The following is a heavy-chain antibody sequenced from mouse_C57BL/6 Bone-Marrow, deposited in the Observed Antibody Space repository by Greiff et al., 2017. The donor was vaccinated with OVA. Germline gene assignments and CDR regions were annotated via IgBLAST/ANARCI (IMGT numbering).Heavy chain of an antibody. CDR1: GFTFTNYY. Sequence: EVKLVESGGGLVQPGDSLSLSCAASGFTFTNYYMRWVRQPPGKALEWLAFIRNKPNGSTTEYSAYVKGRFTISRDNSQSILYLQLNALRAEDSATSSCACYNGRVAVAYFDYWGQGTALTVSS. CDR2: IRNKPNGSTT. CDR3: ACYNGRVAVAYFDY. D-gene: IGHD3-3*01. V-gene: IGHV7-3*01. J-gene: IGHJ2*01.